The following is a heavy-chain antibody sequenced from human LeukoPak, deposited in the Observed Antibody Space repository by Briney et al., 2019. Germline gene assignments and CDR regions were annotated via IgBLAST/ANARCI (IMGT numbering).Heavy chain of an antibody. CDR2: INPNTGGT. CDR3: ARDKGGIAVAGTISWFDP. V-gene: IGHV1-2*02. Sequence: ASVKVSCKASGYTFTGYYMHWVRQAPGQGLEWMGWINPNTGGTNYAQKFQGRVTITRDTSISTAYMELSRPRSDDTAVYYCARDKGGIAVAGTISWFDPWGQGTLVTVSS. D-gene: IGHD6-19*01. J-gene: IGHJ5*02. CDR1: GYTFTGYY.